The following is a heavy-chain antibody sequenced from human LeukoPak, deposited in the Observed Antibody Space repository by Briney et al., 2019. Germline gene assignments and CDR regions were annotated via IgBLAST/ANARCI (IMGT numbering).Heavy chain of an antibody. V-gene: IGHV4-59*01. CDR2: IYYTGST. Sequence: SETLSLTCTLSGGSISTYYWSWVRQPPGKGLEWIGYIYYTGSTDYNPSLKSRVTMSVDTSKNQFSLKLSSVTAADTAVYFCARGPYSYDSSGAFDIWGQGTMVTVSS. J-gene: IGHJ3*02. D-gene: IGHD3-22*01. CDR3: ARGPYSYDSSGAFDI. CDR1: GGSISTYY.